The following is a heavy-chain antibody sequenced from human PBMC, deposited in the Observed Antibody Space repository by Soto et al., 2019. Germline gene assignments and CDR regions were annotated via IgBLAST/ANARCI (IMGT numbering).Heavy chain of an antibody. CDR2: IWYDGSNK. CDR3: ERGIPPDY. V-gene: IGHV3-33*07. Sequence: AWGSLPLSCAASVFTFSSYGMYWVRQAPGKGLEWVAVIWYDGSNKYYGDSVKGRFTISRDNSKNTLYLQMNSLRVEDTAVYYCERGIPPDYWGQGTMVTVSS. CDR1: VFTFSSYG. J-gene: IGHJ4*02. D-gene: IGHD6-13*01.